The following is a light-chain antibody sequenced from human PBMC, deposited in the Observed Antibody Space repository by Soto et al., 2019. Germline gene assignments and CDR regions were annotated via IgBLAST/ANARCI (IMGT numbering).Light chain of an antibody. V-gene: IGKV1-5*01. Sequence: DIQMTQSPSNLAASVGDRVTITCRASQNINTWLAWYQQKAGKAPKVLIYDASTLESGVPSRFSGRGSGTEFTLIITSLQPDDFGTYYCQQFDGNFGPGTKV. J-gene: IGKJ3*01. CDR3: QQFDGN. CDR2: DAS. CDR1: QNINTW.